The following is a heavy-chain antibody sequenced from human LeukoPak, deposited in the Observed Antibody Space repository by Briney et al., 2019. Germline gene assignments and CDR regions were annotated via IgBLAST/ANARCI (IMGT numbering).Heavy chain of an antibody. CDR2: ISSSSSTI. D-gene: IGHD3-22*01. CDR3: ARDRDYYDSSGYYPFDY. CDR1: GFTFSSYS. J-gene: IGHJ4*02. V-gene: IGHV3-48*01. Sequence: GGSLRLSCAASGFTFSSYSMNWARQAPGKGLEWVSYISSSSSTIYYADSVKGRFTISRDNAKNSLYLQMNSLRAEDTAVYYCARDRDYYDSSGYYPFDYWGQGTLVTVSS.